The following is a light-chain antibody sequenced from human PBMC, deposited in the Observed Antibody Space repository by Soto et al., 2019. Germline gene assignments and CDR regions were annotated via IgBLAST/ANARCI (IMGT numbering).Light chain of an antibody. CDR2: DNN. CDR1: GSNIGTNF. J-gene: IGLJ2*01. V-gene: IGLV1-51*01. Sequence: QSVLTQPPSVSAAPGQQVTISCSGSGSNIGTNFVSWYQQVPGTAPKLLFYDNNKRPSGIPDRFSASKSGTSATLGITGLQTGDEAYYYCATWDRSLSGGIFGGGTQLTVL. CDR3: ATWDRSLSGGI.